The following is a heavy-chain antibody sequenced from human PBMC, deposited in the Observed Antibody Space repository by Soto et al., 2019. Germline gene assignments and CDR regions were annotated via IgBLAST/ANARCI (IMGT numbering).Heavy chain of an antibody. CDR3: ASPRTKWSSGFDS. D-gene: IGHD1-26*01. CDR2: INEDGTIT. J-gene: IGHJ3*02. V-gene: IGHV3-74*01. Sequence: EVQLVESGGGLVQPGGSLRLSCAASGFTFRNHWIHWVRQAPGQGLEGVSRINEDGTITNYADSVKGRFTISRDNAKNMLYLQMNSLRVEDTAVYYCASPRTKWSSGFDSWGQGTMVIVSS. CDR1: GFTFRNHW.